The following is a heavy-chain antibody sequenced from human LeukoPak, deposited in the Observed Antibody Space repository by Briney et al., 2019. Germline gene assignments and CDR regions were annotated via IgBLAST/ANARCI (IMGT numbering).Heavy chain of an antibody. CDR1: GGSISSYY. V-gene: IGHV4-59*08. Sequence: SETLSLTCTISGGSISSYYWSWIRQPPGKGLEWIGYIYYSGSTNYNPSLKSRVTISVDTSKNQFSLKLSSVTAADTAVYYCASHSGGSGWYSYFDYWGQGTLVTVSS. CDR3: ASHSGGSGWYSYFDY. CDR2: IYYSGST. D-gene: IGHD6-19*01. J-gene: IGHJ4*02.